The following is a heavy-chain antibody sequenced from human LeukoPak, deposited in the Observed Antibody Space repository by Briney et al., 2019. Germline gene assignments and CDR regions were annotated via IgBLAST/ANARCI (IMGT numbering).Heavy chain of an antibody. CDR1: GGSISSNY. CDR2: IYYSGST. V-gene: IGHV4-59*01. D-gene: IGHD3-3*01. CDR3: AREEEWLFDY. Sequence: PSETLSLTCTVSGGSISSNYWSWIRQPPGKGLEWIGYIYYSGSTNYNPSLKSRVTISVDTSKNQFSLKLSSVTAADTAVYYCAREEEWLFDYWGQGTLVTVSS. J-gene: IGHJ4*02.